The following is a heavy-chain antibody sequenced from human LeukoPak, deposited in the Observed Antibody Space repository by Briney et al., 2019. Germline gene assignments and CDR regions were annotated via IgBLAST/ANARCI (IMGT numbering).Heavy chain of an antibody. CDR1: GGSISSYY. Sequence: SETLPLTCTVSGGSISSYYWSWIRQPPGKGLEWIGYIYYSGSTNYNPSLKSRVTISVDTSKNQFSLKLSSVTAADTAVYYCARSSYDSSGYYSHLDYWGQGTLVTVSS. CDR3: ARSSYDSSGYYSHLDY. J-gene: IGHJ4*02. V-gene: IGHV4-59*01. CDR2: IYYSGST. D-gene: IGHD3-22*01.